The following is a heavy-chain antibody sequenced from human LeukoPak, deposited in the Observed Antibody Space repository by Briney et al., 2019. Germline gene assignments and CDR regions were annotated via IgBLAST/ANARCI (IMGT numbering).Heavy chain of an antibody. CDR1: GYTFTSYY. J-gene: IGHJ4*02. Sequence: ASVKVSCKASGYTFTSYYMHWVRQAPGQGLEWTGWMNPNSGNTGYAQKFQGRVTMTRDTSISTAYMELSRLRSDDTAVYYCARVRYNWNYEYWGQGTLVTVSS. CDR3: ARVRYNWNYEY. CDR2: MNPNSGNT. D-gene: IGHD1-7*01. V-gene: IGHV1-2*02.